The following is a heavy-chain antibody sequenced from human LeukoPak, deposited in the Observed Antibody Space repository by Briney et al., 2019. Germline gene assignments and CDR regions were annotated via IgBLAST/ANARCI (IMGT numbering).Heavy chain of an antibody. Sequence: GASVKVSCKASGYTFIDYYMNWVRQAPAQGLEWMGWINTNTGETSYAQKFQGRVTITRDTSISTVYMELTSLTSDDTAVYYCARWGGVQFDPWGQGTLVTVSS. CDR1: GYTFIDYY. J-gene: IGHJ5*02. CDR2: INTNTGET. D-gene: IGHD2-8*01. CDR3: ARWGGVQFDP. V-gene: IGHV1-2*02.